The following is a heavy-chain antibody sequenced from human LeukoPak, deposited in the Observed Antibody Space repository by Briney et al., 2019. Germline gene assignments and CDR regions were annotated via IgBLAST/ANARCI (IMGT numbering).Heavy chain of an antibody. CDR2: IYTSGST. CDR3: AATTRTPGIAAAGY. D-gene: IGHD6-13*01. J-gene: IGHJ4*02. CDR1: GGSISSYY. Sequence: PSETLSLTCTVSGGSISSYYLSWIRQPAGKGLEWIGRIYTSGSTNYNPSLKSRVTMSVDTSKNQFSLKLSSVTAADTAVYYCAATTRTPGIAAAGYWGQGTLVTVSS. V-gene: IGHV4-4*07.